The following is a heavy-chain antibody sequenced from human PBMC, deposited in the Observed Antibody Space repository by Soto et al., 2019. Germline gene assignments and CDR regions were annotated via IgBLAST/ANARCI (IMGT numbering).Heavy chain of an antibody. Sequence: QVQLQESGPGLVKPSQTLSLTCTVSGGSISSGGYFWSWIRQHPGKGLEWIGYIYYSGNTFYNQSLKTRVSISVDKSKNQFSLKLSSVTAADTAVYYCARGAVGATIYFDYWGQGTLVTVSS. CDR1: GGSISSGGYF. D-gene: IGHD1-26*01. V-gene: IGHV4-31*03. CDR3: ARGAVGATIYFDY. CDR2: IYYSGNT. J-gene: IGHJ4*02.